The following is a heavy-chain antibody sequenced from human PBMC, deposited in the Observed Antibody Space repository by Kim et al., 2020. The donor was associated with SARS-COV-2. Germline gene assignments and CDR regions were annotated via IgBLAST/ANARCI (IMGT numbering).Heavy chain of an antibody. CDR3: AREGYSGSQHYFSR. CDR1: GFTFSSYW. J-gene: IGHJ4*02. CDR2: IKQDGSEK. V-gene: IGHV3-7*03. D-gene: IGHD1-26*01. Sequence: GGSLRLSCAASGFTFSSYWMSWVRQAPGKGLEWVANIKQDGSEKYYVDSVKGRFTISRDNAKNSLYLQMNSLRAEDTAVYYCAREGYSGSQHYFSRWGQGTLVTVSS.